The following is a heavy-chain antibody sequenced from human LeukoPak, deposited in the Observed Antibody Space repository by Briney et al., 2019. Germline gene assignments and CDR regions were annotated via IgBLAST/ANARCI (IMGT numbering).Heavy chain of an antibody. CDR3: ASHQNYYYYMDV. CDR2: IYSCGST. CDR1: GFTVSSNY. V-gene: IGHV3-66*04. Sequence: GGSLRLSCAASGFTVSSNYMSWVRQAPGKGLEWVSVIYSCGSTYYADSVKGRFTISRDNAKNSLYLQMNSLRAEDTAVYFCASHQNYYYYMDVWGKGTTVTVSS. J-gene: IGHJ6*03.